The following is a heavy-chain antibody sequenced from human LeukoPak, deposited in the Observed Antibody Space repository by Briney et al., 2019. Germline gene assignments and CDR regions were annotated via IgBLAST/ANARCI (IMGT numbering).Heavy chain of an antibody. CDR1: GYSFTRYW. CDR2: IYPGDSDT. J-gene: IGHJ4*02. V-gene: IGHV5-51*01. CDR3: ASFVRTGLPYYFDY. D-gene: IGHD3/OR15-3a*01. Sequence: GASLQISCKGSGYSFTRYWIGWVRQVPGKGLEWMGIIYPGDSDTRYSPSFQGQVTISADKSISTAYLQWSSLKASDTAMYYCASFVRTGLPYYFDYWGQGALVTVSS.